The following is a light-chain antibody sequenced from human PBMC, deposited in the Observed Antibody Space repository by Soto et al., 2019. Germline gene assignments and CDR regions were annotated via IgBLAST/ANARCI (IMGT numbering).Light chain of an antibody. J-gene: IGLJ1*01. Sequence: QSALTQPASVSGSPGQSITISCTGTSSDIGGYNYVSWYQQHPGKAPKLMLYEVSNRPSRVSNRFSGFKSGNTASLTITGLQADDEADYYCHSYTSSSTLYVFGTGTKLTVL. CDR1: SSDIGGYNY. V-gene: IGLV2-14*01. CDR2: EVS. CDR3: HSYTSSSTLYV.